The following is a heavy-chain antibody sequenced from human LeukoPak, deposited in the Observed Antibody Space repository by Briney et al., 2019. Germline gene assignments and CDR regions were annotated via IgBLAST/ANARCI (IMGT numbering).Heavy chain of an antibody. V-gene: IGHV4-4*02. CDR2: IYHSGST. D-gene: IGHD6-19*01. CDR3: ARGTHASGWYD. Sequence: SGTLSLTCAVSGGSISSSNWWSWVRQPPGKGLEWIGEIYHSGSTNYNPSLKSRVTISVDKSKNQFSLQLNSVTPEDTAVYYCARGTHASGWYDWGQGTLVTVSS. J-gene: IGHJ4*02. CDR1: GGSISSSNW.